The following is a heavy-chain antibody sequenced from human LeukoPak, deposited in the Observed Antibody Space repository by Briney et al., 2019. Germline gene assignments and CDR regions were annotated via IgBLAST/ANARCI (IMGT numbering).Heavy chain of an antibody. Sequence: SETLSLTCAVYGGSSSGYYWSWIRQPPGKGLEWIGEINRSGSTNYNPSLKSRVTISVDTSKNQFSLKLSSVTAADTAVYYCAREGGPYRPLDYSGQGTLVTVAS. CDR3: AREGGPYRPLDY. V-gene: IGHV4-34*01. CDR1: GGSSSGYY. CDR2: INRSGST. J-gene: IGHJ4*02.